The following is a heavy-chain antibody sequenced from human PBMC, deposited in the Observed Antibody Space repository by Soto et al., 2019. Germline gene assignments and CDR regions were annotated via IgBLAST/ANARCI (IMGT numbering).Heavy chain of an antibody. CDR1: GFTFSSYG. CDR2: IWYDGSNK. D-gene: IGHD2-2*02. Sequence: GGSLRLSCAASGFTFSSYGMHWVRQAPGKGLEWVAVIWYDGSNKYYADSVKGRFTISRDNSKNTLYLQMNSLRAEDTAVYYCARDFYCSSTSCYNGWGQGTLVTVSS. V-gene: IGHV3-33*01. CDR3: ARDFYCSSTSCYNG. J-gene: IGHJ4*02.